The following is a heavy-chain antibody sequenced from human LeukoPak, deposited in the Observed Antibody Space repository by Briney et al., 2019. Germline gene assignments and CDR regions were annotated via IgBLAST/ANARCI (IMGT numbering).Heavy chain of an antibody. CDR3: ARDRRLGDRGAFDI. Sequence: SETLSLTCAVSGGSISSSNWWSWVRQPPGKGLEWIGEIYHSGSTNYNPSLKSRATISVDKSKNQFSLKLSSVTAADTAVYYCARDRRLGDRGAFDIWGQGTMVTVSS. V-gene: IGHV4-4*02. D-gene: IGHD3-16*01. CDR2: IYHSGST. CDR1: GGSISSSNW. J-gene: IGHJ3*02.